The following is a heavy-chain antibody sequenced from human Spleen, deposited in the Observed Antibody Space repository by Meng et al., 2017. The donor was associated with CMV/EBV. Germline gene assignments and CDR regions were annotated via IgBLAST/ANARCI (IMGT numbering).Heavy chain of an antibody. J-gene: IGHJ6*02. D-gene: IGHD3-10*01. Sequence: SCTVSGGSISNGGYYWSWIRQHPGKGLEWIGYIYYSGSTYYNPSLKSRVIISVDTSKNQFSLKLSSVTAADTAVYYCARDYYGSETYGMDVWGQGTTVTVSS. CDR3: ARDYYGSETYGMDV. V-gene: IGHV4-31*02. CDR1: GGSISNGGYY. CDR2: IYYSGST.